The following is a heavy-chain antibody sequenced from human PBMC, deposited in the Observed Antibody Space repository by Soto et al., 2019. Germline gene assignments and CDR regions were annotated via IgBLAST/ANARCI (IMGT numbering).Heavy chain of an antibody. CDR2: IFQSGST. J-gene: IGHJ5*02. D-gene: IGHD6-19*01. Sequence: SETLSLTCGVSGGTIRSPDWWTWVRQPPGKGLEGMGEIFQSGSTNYTPSLESRVTISLDKSKNQFSLPLTSVTAADTAVYFCARGRGRYSSGWSWFDPWGQGILVTVSS. V-gene: IGHV4-4*02. CDR3: ARGRGRYSSGWSWFDP. CDR1: GGTIRSPDW.